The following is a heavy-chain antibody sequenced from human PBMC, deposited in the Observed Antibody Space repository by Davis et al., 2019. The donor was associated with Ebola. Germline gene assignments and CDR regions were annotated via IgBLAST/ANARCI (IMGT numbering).Heavy chain of an antibody. CDR1: GGTFSSSA. J-gene: IGHJ4*02. CDR3: ARSGYYYDSSGYSFFDY. V-gene: IGHV1-46*01. D-gene: IGHD3-22*01. CDR2: INPSGGST. Sequence: ASVKVSCKASGGTFSSSAISWVRQAPGQGLEWMGIINPSGGSTSYAQKFQGRVTMTRDTSTSTVYMELSSLRSEDTAVYYCARSGYYYDSSGYSFFDYWGQGTLVTVSS.